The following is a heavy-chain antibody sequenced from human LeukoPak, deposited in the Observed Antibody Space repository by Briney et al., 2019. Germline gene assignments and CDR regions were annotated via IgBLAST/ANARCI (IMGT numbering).Heavy chain of an antibody. D-gene: IGHD4-17*01. V-gene: IGHV4-38-2*02. Sequence: SETLSLTCAVSGYSISSGYYWGWIRQPPGKGLEWIGSIYHSGSTYYNPSLKSRVTISVDTSKNQFSLKLSSVTAADTAVYYCAREEDYGFDYWGQGTLVTVSS. J-gene: IGHJ4*02. CDR3: AREEDYGFDY. CDR2: IYHSGST. CDR1: GYSISSGYY.